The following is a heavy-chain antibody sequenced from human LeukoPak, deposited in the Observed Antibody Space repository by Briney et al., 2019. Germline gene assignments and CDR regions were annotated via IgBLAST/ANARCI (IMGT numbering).Heavy chain of an antibody. V-gene: IGHV1-18*01. CDR3: ARGFYDFWSDNNWFDP. Sequence: ASVKVSCKASGYTFTSYGISWVRQAPGQGLEWMGWISAYNGNTNYAQKLQGRVTMTTDTSTSTAYMELRSLRSDDTAVYYCARGFYDFWSDNNWFDPWGQGTLVTVSS. CDR1: GYTFTSYG. D-gene: IGHD3-3*01. CDR2: ISAYNGNT. J-gene: IGHJ5*02.